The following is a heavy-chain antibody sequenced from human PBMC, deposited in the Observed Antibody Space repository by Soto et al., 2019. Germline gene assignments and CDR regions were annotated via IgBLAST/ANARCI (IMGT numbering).Heavy chain of an antibody. D-gene: IGHD5-18*01. CDR3: ARDLDTAMATDAFDI. J-gene: IGHJ3*02. CDR2: ISSSSSYI. Sequence: GSLRLSCAASGFTFSSYSMNWVRQAPGKGLEWVSPISSSSSYIYYADSVKGRFTISRDNAKNSLYLQMNSLRAEDTAVYYCARDLDTAMATDAFDIWGQGTMVTVSS. V-gene: IGHV3-21*01. CDR1: GFTFSSYS.